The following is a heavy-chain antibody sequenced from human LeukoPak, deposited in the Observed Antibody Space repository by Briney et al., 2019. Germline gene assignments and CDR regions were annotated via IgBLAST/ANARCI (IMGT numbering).Heavy chain of an antibody. CDR3: ARDQVYAGAIAH. J-gene: IGHJ4*02. V-gene: IGHV3-53*05. CDR1: GFTVSSSY. Sequence: GGSLRLSCAASGFTVSSSYMSWVRQAPGKGLEWVSVIYSGGSTYYADSVKGRFTISRDNSKNILYLQMNSLRSEDTAVYYCARDQVYAGAIAHWGQGTLVTVSS. CDR2: IYSGGST. D-gene: IGHD1-14*01.